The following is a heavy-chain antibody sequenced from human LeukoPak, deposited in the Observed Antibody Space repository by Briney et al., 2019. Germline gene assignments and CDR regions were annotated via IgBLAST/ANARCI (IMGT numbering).Heavy chain of an antibody. V-gene: IGHV4-59*02. D-gene: IGHD4-11*01. Sequence: SETLSLTCTVSGDAVTTYYWSWIRQPPGKGLEWLGYVYYSGSATYNPSLKSRVTISVDTSKNQFSLRLSSVTAADTAVYYCARDGSNWSNDYYHGVDVWGQGTTVTVSS. CDR2: VYYSGSA. J-gene: IGHJ6*02. CDR3: ARDGSNWSNDYYHGVDV. CDR1: GDAVTTYY.